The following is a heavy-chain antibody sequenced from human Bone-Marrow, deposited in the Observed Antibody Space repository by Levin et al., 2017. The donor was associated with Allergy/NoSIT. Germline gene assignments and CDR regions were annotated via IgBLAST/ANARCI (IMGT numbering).Heavy chain of an antibody. CDR2: INSNSAYI. CDR1: GVTLNNYT. CDR3: ASRITASGGLDV. V-gene: IGHV3-21*04. J-gene: IGHJ6*02. D-gene: IGHD3-10*01. Sequence: GESLKISCAVSGVTLNNYTLTWVRQPPGKGLEWVSSINSNSAYIHYGDSVKGRFTISRDNSKKLLFLQMNSLRDEDTATYYCASRITASGGLDVWGHGTTVTVSS.